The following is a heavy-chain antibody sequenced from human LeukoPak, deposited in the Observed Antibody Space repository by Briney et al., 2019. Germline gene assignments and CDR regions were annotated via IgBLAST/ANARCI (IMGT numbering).Heavy chain of an antibody. D-gene: IGHD2-2*01. V-gene: IGHV3-21*01. Sequence: PGGSLRLSCAASGFTFSSYSMNWVRQAPGKGLEWVSSISSSSSYIYYADSVKGRFTISRDNAKNSLYLQMNSLRAEDTAVYYCARLARNRYCSSTSRSPNWFDPWGQGTLVTVSS. CDR2: ISSSSSYI. CDR3: ARLARNRYCSSTSRSPNWFDP. J-gene: IGHJ5*02. CDR1: GFTFSSYS.